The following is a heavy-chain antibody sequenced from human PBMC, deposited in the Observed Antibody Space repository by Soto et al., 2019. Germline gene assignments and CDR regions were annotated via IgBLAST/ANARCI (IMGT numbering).Heavy chain of an antibody. V-gene: IGHV4-30-2*01. Sequence: QLQLQESGSGLVKPSQTLSLTCAVSGGSISSGGYSWSWIRQPPGKGLEWIGYIYHSGSTYYNPSLKSRVTISVDSSKNQFSLKLSSVTAADTAVYYCAGMTTVTTAFDIWGQGTMVTVSS. CDR3: AGMTTVTTAFDI. CDR1: GGSISSGGYS. J-gene: IGHJ3*02. CDR2: IYHSGST. D-gene: IGHD4-17*01.